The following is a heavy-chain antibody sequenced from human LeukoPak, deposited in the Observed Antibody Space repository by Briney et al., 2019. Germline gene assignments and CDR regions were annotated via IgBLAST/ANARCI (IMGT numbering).Heavy chain of an antibody. D-gene: IGHD3-22*01. V-gene: IGHV4-59*01. CDR1: GGSISSYY. CDR2: IYYSGST. Sequence: SETLSLTCTVSGGSISSYYWSWIRQPPGKGLEWIGYIYYSGSTNYNPSLKSRVTISVDTSKNQFSLKLSSVTAADTAVYYCARAYHYYYYYYYMDVWGKGTTVTVYS. J-gene: IGHJ6*03. CDR3: ARAYHYYYYYYYMDV.